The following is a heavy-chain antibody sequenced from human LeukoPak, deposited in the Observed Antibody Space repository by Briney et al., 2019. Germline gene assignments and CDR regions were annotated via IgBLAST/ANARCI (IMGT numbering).Heavy chain of an antibody. V-gene: IGHV4-31*03. D-gene: IGHD2/OR15-2a*01. CDR1: GGSISSGGYY. J-gene: IGHJ5*02. CDR3: ARRGDPRFVMYNWFDP. Sequence: PSETLSLTCTVSGGSISSGGYYWSWIRQHPGKGLGWIGYIYYSGSTYYNPSLKSRVTISVDTSKNQFSLKLSSVTAADTAVYYCARRGDPRFVMYNWFDPWGQGTLVTVSS. CDR2: IYYSGST.